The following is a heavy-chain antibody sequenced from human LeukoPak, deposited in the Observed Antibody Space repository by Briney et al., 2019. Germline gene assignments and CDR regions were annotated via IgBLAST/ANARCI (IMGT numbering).Heavy chain of an antibody. CDR1: GGTFSSYA. J-gene: IGHJ3*02. CDR3: ARVPVTYYYGSGSYYNLAFDI. Sequence: GASVKVSCKASGGTFSSYAISWVRQAPGQGLEWMGGIIPIFGTANYAQKFQGRVTITADESTSTAYMELSSLRSEDTAVYYCARVPVTYYYGSGSYYNLAFDIWGQGTMVTVSS. CDR2: IIPIFGTA. V-gene: IGHV1-69*13. D-gene: IGHD3-10*01.